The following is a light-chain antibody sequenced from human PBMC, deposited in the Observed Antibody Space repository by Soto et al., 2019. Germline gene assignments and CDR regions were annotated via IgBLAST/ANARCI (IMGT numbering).Light chain of an antibody. Sequence: EIVMTQSPATLSVSPGERATLPCRASQRVSSTFAWYQQKPGQAPRLLIYGASTRATGIPARFSGTGSGTEFTLTISSLQSEDFALYYCQQYNDWPRTFGQGTKVDIK. V-gene: IGKV3-15*01. CDR1: QRVSST. CDR2: GAS. J-gene: IGKJ1*01. CDR3: QQYNDWPRT.